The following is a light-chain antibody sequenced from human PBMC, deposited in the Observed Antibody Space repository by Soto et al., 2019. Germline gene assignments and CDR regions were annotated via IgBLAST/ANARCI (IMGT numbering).Light chain of an antibody. CDR1: SGSVSTSYY. CDR3: VLYMGSGISV. Sequence: QTVVTQEPSFSVSPGGTVTLTCGLSSGSVSTSYYPSWYQQTPGQAPRTLIYNTNTRSSGVPGRFSGSILGNKAALTIAGAQADDESDYYCVLYMGSGISVFGGGTKVTDL. V-gene: IGLV8-61*01. J-gene: IGLJ3*02. CDR2: NTN.